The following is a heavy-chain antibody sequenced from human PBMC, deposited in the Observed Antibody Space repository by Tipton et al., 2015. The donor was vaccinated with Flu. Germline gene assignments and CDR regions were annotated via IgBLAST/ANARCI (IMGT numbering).Heavy chain of an antibody. D-gene: IGHD2-2*01. CDR3: ARDPSLGMPDYFDY. CDR1: GGSVGSPYC. V-gene: IGHV4-61*01. Sequence: TLSLTCSVSGGSVGSPYCWGWVRRPPGKGLEWIGYIYNSEYTKYNPSLKSRVTISVDTSKKQFSLQLRSVTAADTAVYYCARDPSLGMPDYFDYWGQGTLVTASS. CDR2: IYNSEYT. J-gene: IGHJ4*02.